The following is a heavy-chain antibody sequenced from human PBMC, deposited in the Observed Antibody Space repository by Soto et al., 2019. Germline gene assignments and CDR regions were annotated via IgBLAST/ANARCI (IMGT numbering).Heavy chain of an antibody. CDR2: ISHVENNK. Sequence: QVQLVESGGGVVQPGRSLRLSCAASGLTFSNYDMHWVRQAPGKGLEWVALISHVENNKYYADSVKGRFTISRDNSKNTLYLQVNSLRTEDTAVYYCATKIAVTGTDYWGQGTLVTVSS. CDR3: ATKIAVTGTDY. J-gene: IGHJ4*02. V-gene: IGHV3-30*03. CDR1: GLTFSNYD. D-gene: IGHD6-19*01.